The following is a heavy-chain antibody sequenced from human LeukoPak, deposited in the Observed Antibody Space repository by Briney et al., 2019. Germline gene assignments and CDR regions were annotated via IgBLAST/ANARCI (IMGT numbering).Heavy chain of an antibody. D-gene: IGHD1-7*01. CDR2: IKSRADGGTA. V-gene: IGHV3-15*07. Sequence: PGGSLRLSCAASGISFTNAWMNWVRQAPGKGLEWVGRIKSRADGGTARYAAPVKGRFIISRDDSRNMVYLEMNSLMTEDTAVYYCTTDKVAGTTYFYYGMDFWGQGTTVTVSS. CDR1: GISFTNAW. J-gene: IGHJ6*02. CDR3: TTDKVAGTTYFYYGMDF.